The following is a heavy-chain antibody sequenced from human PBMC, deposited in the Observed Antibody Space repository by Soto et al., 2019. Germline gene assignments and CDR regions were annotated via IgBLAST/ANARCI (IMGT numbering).Heavy chain of an antibody. CDR2: IYYTGST. CDR3: ARHHDS. J-gene: IGHJ4*02. Sequence: SETLSLTCTVSGDSISSYVWSWIRQSPEKGLEWIGYIYYTGSTNYNPSLKSRVTISVDTSKNQFSLKLSSVTAADTAVYYCARHHDSWGQGTLVTVSS. CDR1: GDSISSYV. V-gene: IGHV4-59*08.